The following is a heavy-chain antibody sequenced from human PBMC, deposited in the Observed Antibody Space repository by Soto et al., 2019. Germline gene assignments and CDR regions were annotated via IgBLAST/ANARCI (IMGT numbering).Heavy chain of an antibody. V-gene: IGHV3-23*01. Sequence: GGSLRLSCPASGFTFSSYAMSWVRQAPGQGLEWVSAISGSGGSTYYADSVKGRFTISRDNSKNTLYLQMNSLRAKDTAVYYCANRRPVNYYGMDVWRQGTTVT. J-gene: IGHJ6*02. D-gene: IGHD6-6*01. CDR3: ANRRPVNYYGMDV. CDR2: ISGSGGST. CDR1: GFTFSSYA.